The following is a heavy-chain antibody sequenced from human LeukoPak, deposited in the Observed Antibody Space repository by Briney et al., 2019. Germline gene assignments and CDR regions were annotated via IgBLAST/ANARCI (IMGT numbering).Heavy chain of an antibody. D-gene: IGHD2/OR15-2a*01. CDR3: ARRDSTDY. Sequence: GGSLRLSCAASGFSFNGYWMTWVRQAPGKGLEWVANIKEDGSEKYYADFVKGRFTISRDNAKNSLDLQMNSLRAEDTAVYYCARRDSTDYWGQGTLVTVSS. CDR1: GFSFNGYW. J-gene: IGHJ4*02. CDR2: IKEDGSEK. V-gene: IGHV3-7*03.